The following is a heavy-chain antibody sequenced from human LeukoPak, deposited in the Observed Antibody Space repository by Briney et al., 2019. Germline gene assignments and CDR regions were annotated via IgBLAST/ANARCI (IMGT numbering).Heavy chain of an antibody. CDR3: ARDSFQIWGAALRNFDY. V-gene: IGHV3-30-3*01. J-gene: IGHJ4*02. Sequence: GRSLRLSCAASGFTFSSYAMHWVRQAPGKGLEWVAVISYDGSDKYNADSVKGRFTISRDNSKSTLYLQMNSLRADDTAVYYCARDSFQIWGAALRNFDYWGQGTLVSVSS. CDR2: ISYDGSDK. D-gene: IGHD3-16*01. CDR1: GFTFSSYA.